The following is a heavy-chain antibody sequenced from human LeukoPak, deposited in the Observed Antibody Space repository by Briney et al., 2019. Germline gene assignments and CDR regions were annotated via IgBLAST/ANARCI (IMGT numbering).Heavy chain of an antibody. CDR3: AVDSSGYYSMVY. D-gene: IGHD3-22*01. Sequence: GGSLRLSCAASGFTFSSYSMNWVRQAPGKGLVWVSRINSDGSSTSYADSVKGRFTISRDNAKNTLYLQMNSLRAEDTAVYYCAVDSSGYYSMVYWGQGTLVTVSS. J-gene: IGHJ4*02. CDR2: INSDGSST. V-gene: IGHV3-74*01. CDR1: GFTFSSYS.